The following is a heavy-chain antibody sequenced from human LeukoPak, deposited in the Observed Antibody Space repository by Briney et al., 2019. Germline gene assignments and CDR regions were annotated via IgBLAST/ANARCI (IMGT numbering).Heavy chain of an antibody. J-gene: IGHJ4*02. CDR1: GGSTNSSSYS. Sequence: TSETRSLTCNVSGGSTNSSSYSWGWIRQPPGKGLEWIGSIYYSGNTYHNPSLKSRVTVSVDTSKNQFSQKLSSVTAADTAVYYCARLFYYGSGNYYTFDYWGQGTLVTVSS. CDR2: IYYSGNT. D-gene: IGHD3-10*01. CDR3: ARLFYYGSGNYYTFDY. V-gene: IGHV4-39*01.